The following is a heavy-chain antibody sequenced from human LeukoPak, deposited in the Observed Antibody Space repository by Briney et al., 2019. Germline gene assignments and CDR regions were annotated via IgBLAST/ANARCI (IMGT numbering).Heavy chain of an antibody. V-gene: IGHV3-11*01. CDR2: ISSSGSTI. CDR3: ARVVAAAGPLDY. D-gene: IGHD6-13*01. J-gene: IGHJ4*02. CDR1: GFTFSDYY. Sequence: GGSLRLSCAASGFTFSDYYMSWIRQAPGKGLEWVSYISSSGSTIYYADSVKGRFTISRGNAKNSLYLQMYSLRAEDTAVYYCARVVAAAGPLDYWGQGTLVTVSS.